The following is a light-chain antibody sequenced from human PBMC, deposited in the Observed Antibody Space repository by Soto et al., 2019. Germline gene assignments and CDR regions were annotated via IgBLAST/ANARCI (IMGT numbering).Light chain of an antibody. CDR3: MQALQTPST. J-gene: IGKJ3*01. CDR1: QSLLHSNGYNY. Sequence: DIVMTQSPLSLPVTPGEPASFSCRSSQSLLHSNGYNYLDWYLQKPGQSPQLLIYLGSNRASGVPDRFSGSGSGTEFTLKISRVEAEDVGVYYCMQALQTPSTFGPGTKVDIK. V-gene: IGKV2-28*01. CDR2: LGS.